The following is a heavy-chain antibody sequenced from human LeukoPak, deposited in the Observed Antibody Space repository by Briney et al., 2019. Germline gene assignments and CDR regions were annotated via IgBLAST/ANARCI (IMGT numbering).Heavy chain of an antibody. D-gene: IGHD6-6*01. CDR2: ISAYNGNT. Sequence: ASVKVSCEASGYTFTSYGISWVRQAPGQGLEWMGWISAYNGNTNYAQKLQGRVTMTTDTSTSTAYMELRSLRSDDTAVYYCARGSSSSTYYYYGMDVWGQGTTVTVSS. V-gene: IGHV1-18*01. CDR1: GYTFTSYG. J-gene: IGHJ6*02. CDR3: ARGSSSSTYYYYGMDV.